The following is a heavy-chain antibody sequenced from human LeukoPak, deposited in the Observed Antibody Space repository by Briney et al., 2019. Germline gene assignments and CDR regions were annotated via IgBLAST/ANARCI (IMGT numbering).Heavy chain of an antibody. J-gene: IGHJ5*02. V-gene: IGHV4-31*03. CDR3: ARAPWFDT. CDR2: IYYSGST. CDR1: GGSISSGDYY. Sequence: SETLSLTCTVSGGSISSGDYYWSWIRPHPGLGLDWYGYIYYSGSTYYNPSLKSRVTISVDTSKNQFSLKLSSVTAADTAVYYCARAPWFDTWGQGTLVTVSS.